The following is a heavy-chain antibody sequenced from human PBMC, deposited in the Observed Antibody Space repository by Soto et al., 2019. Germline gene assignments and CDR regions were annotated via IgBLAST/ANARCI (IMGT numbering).Heavy chain of an antibody. Sequence: XGTLRLSCEASGFTFCGFDIHGVLQPTGKGLDWVSTIGTAGDTYYAVSVKGRFTISRDNAKNSLSLQMNSLRAGDTAVYFWARGQGVGAHFFDSWGQGTQVTVSS. V-gene: IGHV3-13*01. D-gene: IGHD3-10*01. CDR3: ARGQGVGAHFFDS. CDR1: GFTFCGFD. J-gene: IGHJ4*02. CDR2: IGTAGDT.